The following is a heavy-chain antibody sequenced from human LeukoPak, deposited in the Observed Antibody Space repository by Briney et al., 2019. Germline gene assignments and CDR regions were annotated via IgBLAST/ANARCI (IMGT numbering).Heavy chain of an antibody. CDR1: GYTFTSYD. D-gene: IGHD6-13*01. CDR2: MNPNSGNT. CDR3: ARGLRREQQLLRAFDD. Sequence: ASVKVSCKASGYTFTSYDINWVRQATGQGLGWMGWMNPNSGNTGYAQKFQGRVSMTSNTSISTAYMELSSLRSEDTAVYYCARGLRREQQLLRAFDDWGQGTPVTVSS. V-gene: IGHV1-8*01. J-gene: IGHJ4*02.